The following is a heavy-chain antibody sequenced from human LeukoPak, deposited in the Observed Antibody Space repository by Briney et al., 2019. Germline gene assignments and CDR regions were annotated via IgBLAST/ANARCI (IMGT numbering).Heavy chain of an antibody. CDR1: GFTFSSYA. CDR3: AKDYGDYSYYFDY. CDR2: ISGSGGST. V-gene: IGHV3-23*01. D-gene: IGHD4-17*01. Sequence: GGSLRLSCAASGFTFSSYAMSWVRQAPGKGLEWVSAISGSGGSTYYADSVKGRFTISRDNSKNSLYLQMNSLRTEDTALYYCAKDYGDYSYYFDYWGQGTLVTVSS. J-gene: IGHJ4*02.